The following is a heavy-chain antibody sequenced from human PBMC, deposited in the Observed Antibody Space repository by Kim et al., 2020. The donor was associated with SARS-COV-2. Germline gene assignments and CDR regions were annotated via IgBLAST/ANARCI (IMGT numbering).Heavy chain of an antibody. D-gene: IGHD2-21*02. CDR2: ISWNSGSI. V-gene: IGHV3-9*01. Sequence: GGSLRLSCAASGFTFDDYAMHWVRQAPGKGLEWVSGISWNSGSIGYADSVKGRFTITRDNAKNSLYLQMNRLRAEDSALYYCEKVGCGGDCYSRAFDIWGQGTTVTVSS. J-gene: IGHJ3*02. CDR3: EKVGCGGDCYSRAFDI. CDR1: GFTFDDYA.